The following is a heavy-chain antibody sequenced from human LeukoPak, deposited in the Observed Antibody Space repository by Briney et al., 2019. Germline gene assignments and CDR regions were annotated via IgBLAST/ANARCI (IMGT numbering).Heavy chain of an antibody. J-gene: IGHJ5*02. CDR3: ATSRGGS. D-gene: IGHD3-16*01. Sequence: PGGSLRLSCAASGFSFSDSWMNWVRQAPGKGLEWVANIKLDASEKYYVDSVKGRFAISRDNAKNTLYLRMNSLRAEDTAVYYCATSRGGSWGQGILVTVSS. V-gene: IGHV3-7*01. CDR1: GFSFSDSW. CDR2: IKLDASEK.